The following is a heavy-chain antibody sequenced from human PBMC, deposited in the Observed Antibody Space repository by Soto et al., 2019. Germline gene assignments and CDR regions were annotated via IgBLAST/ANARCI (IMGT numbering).Heavy chain of an antibody. V-gene: IGHV1-69*13. Sequence: ASVKVSCKASGGTFSSYAISWVRQAPGQGLEWMGGIIPIFGTANYAQKFQGRVTITADESTSTAYMELSSLRSEDTAVYYCAGYQGSLAVAGTSPLYYYGMDVWGQGTTVTVSS. CDR3: AGYQGSLAVAGTSPLYYYGMDV. CDR2: IIPIFGTA. CDR1: GGTFSSYA. J-gene: IGHJ6*02. D-gene: IGHD6-19*01.